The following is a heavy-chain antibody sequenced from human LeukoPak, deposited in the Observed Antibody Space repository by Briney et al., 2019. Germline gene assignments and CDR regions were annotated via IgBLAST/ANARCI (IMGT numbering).Heavy chain of an antibody. D-gene: IGHD3-22*01. V-gene: IGHV3-7*01. Sequence: PGGSLRLSCAASGFTLSNFWMSWVRQAPGKGLEWVANIKQDGSDKNYMDSVKGRFTISRDNAKNSLYLQMNSLRAEDTAVYYCARGDSSGYYYEGDRKSDYWGQGTLVTVSS. CDR3: ARGDSSGYYYEGDRKSDY. CDR1: GFTLSNFW. CDR2: IKQDGSDK. J-gene: IGHJ4*02.